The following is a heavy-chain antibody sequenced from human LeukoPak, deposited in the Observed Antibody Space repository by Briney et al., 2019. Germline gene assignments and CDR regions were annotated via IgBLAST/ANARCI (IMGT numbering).Heavy chain of an antibody. CDR3: VRLVDYGDYWDF. CDR1: GFTFRSHS. CDR2: ISGSRRHM. Sequence: GGSLRLSCAASGFTFRSHSMNWVRQAPGKGLEWVSPISGSRRHMYYADSVKGRFTISRDNAKNSLHLQMNSLRVEDTAVYYCVRLVDYGDYWDFWGQGTLVTVSS. V-gene: IGHV3-21*06. J-gene: IGHJ4*02. D-gene: IGHD4-17*01.